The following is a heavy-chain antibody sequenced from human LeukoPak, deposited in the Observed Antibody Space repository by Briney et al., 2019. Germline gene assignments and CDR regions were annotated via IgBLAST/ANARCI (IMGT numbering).Heavy chain of an antibody. CDR3: ARVRSRRGYCSGGSCYSVGSYYFDY. CDR1: GYTFTSYD. Sequence: ASVKVSCKASGYTFTSYDINWVRQATGQGLEWMGWMNPNSGNTGYAQKFQGRVTITRNTTISTAYMELSSLRSEDTAVYYCARVRSRRGYCSGGSCYSVGSYYFDYWGQGTLVTVSS. CDR2: MNPNSGNT. D-gene: IGHD2-15*01. V-gene: IGHV1-8*03. J-gene: IGHJ4*02.